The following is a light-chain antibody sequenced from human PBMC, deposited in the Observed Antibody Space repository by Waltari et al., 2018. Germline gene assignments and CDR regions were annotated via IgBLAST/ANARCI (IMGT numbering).Light chain of an antibody. Sequence: DIVFTQSRGTRSLSPGERATLSCRASQSVSRPLDWYQQKPGQSSRLLIYAASTRATGVPDRFSGSGSGTDFSLTISRLDPEDFAVYYCQHYVNLPVTFGQGTKVEI. V-gene: IGKV3-20*01. CDR1: QSVSRP. CDR3: QHYVNLPVT. CDR2: AAS. J-gene: IGKJ1*01.